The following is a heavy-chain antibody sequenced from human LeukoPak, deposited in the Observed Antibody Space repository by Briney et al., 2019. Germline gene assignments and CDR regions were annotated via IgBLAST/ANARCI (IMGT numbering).Heavy chain of an antibody. D-gene: IGHD3-16*01. V-gene: IGHV3-53*01. CDR3: ARDLVPGAFDI. J-gene: IGHJ3*02. CDR1: GFTVSSNY. CDR2: IYSGGST. Sequence: GSLRLSCAASGFTVSSNYMSWVRQAPGKGLEWVSVIYSGGSTYYADSVKGRLTISRDNSKNTLYLQMNSLRAEDTAVYYCARDLVPGAFDIWGQGTMVTVSS.